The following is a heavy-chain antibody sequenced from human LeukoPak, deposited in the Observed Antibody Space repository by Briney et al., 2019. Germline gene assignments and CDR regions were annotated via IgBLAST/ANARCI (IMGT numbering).Heavy chain of an antibody. CDR3: AKEAVAGTLDH. D-gene: IGHD6-19*01. CDR2: IYSGGST. V-gene: IGHV3-66*01. Sequence: GGSLRLSCAASGFTVDSNYMTWVRQAPGKGLEWVSVIYSGGSTYYADSVKGRFTISRDNSKNTLHLQMNSLRAEDTAVYYCAKEAVAGTLDHWGQGTLVTVS. CDR1: GFTVDSNY. J-gene: IGHJ4*02.